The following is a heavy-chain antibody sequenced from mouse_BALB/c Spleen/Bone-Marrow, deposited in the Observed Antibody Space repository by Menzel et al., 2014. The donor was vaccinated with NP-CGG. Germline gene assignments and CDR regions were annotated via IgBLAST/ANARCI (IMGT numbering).Heavy chain of an antibody. Sequence: EVQLQESGAELVKPGASVKLSCTASGFNIKDTYMHWVKQRPEQGLEWIGRIDPANGNTKYDPKFQGKATITADTSSNTAYLQLSSLTSEDTAVYYCARLDSFAYWGQGTLVTASA. CDR3: ARLDSFAY. V-gene: IGHV14-3*02. CDR2: IDPANGNT. CDR1: GFNIKDTY. J-gene: IGHJ3*01.